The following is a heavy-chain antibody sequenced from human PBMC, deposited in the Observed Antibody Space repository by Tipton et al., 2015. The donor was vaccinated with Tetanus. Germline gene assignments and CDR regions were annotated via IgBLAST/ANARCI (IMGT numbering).Heavy chain of an antibody. CDR3: ARSMAAAGTGWFDP. CDR2: INPSTGGT. V-gene: IGHV1-2*02. CDR1: GYTFTGYY. D-gene: IGHD6-13*01. Sequence: QSGPEVKKPGASVKVSCKASGYTFTGYYIHWVRQAPGQGLEWMGWINPSTGGTNYAQKFQGRVTVTSDTSISTAYMDLRSLTSDDTAVYYCARSMAAAGTGWFDPWGQGTLVTVSS. J-gene: IGHJ5*02.